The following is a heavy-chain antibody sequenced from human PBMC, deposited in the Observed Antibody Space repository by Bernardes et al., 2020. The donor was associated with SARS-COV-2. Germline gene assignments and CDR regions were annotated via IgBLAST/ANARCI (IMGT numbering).Heavy chain of an antibody. CDR2: LNYDSVYI. CDR1: GFPFSGFA. J-gene: IGHJ4*02. D-gene: IGHD1-7*01. Sequence: GGSLRLSCTASGFPFSGFAMAWVRQAPGKGLEWVSTLNYDSVYIYYSNSVKGRFTISRDNSKSTLFLQMNSLRVADTAIYYCASFHLGVGGTTGNFYFDSWGLGALVTVSS. CDR3: ASFHLGVGGTTGNFYFDS. V-gene: IGHV3-23*01.